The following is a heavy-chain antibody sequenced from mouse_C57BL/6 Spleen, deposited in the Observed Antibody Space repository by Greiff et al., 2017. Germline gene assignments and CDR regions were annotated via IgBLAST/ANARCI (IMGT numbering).Heavy chain of an antibody. J-gene: IGHJ2*01. D-gene: IGHD1-1*01. Sequence: QVQLQQPGAELVTPGASVKLSCKASGYTLTSYWMHWVRQRPGRGLEWIGRIDPNSGGTKYNEKFKSKATLTVYKLSSKAYMQLSSLTFEDYAVYYCARSPLITTVVAYYFDYWGQGTTLTVSS. CDR1: GYTLTSYW. CDR3: ARSPLITTVVAYYFDY. V-gene: IGHV1-72*01. CDR2: IDPNSGGT.